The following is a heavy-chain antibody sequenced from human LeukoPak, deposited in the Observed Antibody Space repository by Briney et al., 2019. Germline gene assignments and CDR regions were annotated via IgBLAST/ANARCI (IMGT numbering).Heavy chain of an antibody. D-gene: IGHD1-26*01. CDR3: ARVLFRGSSRFDY. CDR1: GYTFTDNY. J-gene: IGHJ4*02. CDR2: INPNSGAT. V-gene: IGHV1-2*06. Sequence: GASVKVSCKASGYTFTDNYIHWVRQAPGQGLEWMGRINPNSGATNYAQNFLGRVTMARDTSISTAYMELSSLTSDDTAVYYCARVLFRGSSRFDYWGQGTLVIVSS.